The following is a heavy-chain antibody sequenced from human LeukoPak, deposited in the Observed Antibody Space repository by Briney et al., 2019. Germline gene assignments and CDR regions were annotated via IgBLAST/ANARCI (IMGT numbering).Heavy chain of an antibody. CDR2: ISGSGGST. CDR3: AKDTVVVRFWDY. Sequence: PGRTLRLSCAASGFTFSSYGMSWVRQAPGKGLEWVSAISGSGGSTYYADSVKGRFTISRDNSKNTLYLQMNSLRAEDTAVYYCAKDTVVVRFWDYWGQGTLVTVSS. D-gene: IGHD3-22*01. J-gene: IGHJ4*02. CDR1: GFTFSSYG. V-gene: IGHV3-23*01.